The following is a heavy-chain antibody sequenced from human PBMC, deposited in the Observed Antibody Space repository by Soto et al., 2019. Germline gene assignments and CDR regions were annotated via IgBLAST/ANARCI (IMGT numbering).Heavy chain of an antibody. CDR3: ARVPIGKYGVWNY. CDR2: INPDGSIT. CDR1: GFTFSSYW. J-gene: IGHJ4*02. V-gene: IGHV3-74*01. Sequence: EEQLVESGGGLVQPGGSLRLSCAAAGFTFSSYWMHWVRQAPGKGLVWVSRINPDGSITTYADSVKGRFTISRDNAKNTRYLKMNSLRGDETAVYYCARVPIGKYGVWNYWGQGTLVTVSS. D-gene: IGHD2-8*01.